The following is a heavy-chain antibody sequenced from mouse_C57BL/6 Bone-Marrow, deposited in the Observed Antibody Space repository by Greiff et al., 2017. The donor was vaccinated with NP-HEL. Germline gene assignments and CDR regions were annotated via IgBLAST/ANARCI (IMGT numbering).Heavy chain of an antibody. D-gene: IGHD4-1*01. V-gene: IGHV1-76*01. CDR3: ARGGNWDALYFDY. CDR2: IYPGSGNT. CDR1: GYTFTDYY. Sequence: QVQLQQSGAELVRPGASVKLSCKASGYTFTDYYINWVKQRPGQGLEWIARIYPGSGNTYYNEKFKGKATLTAEKSSSTAYMQLSSLTSEDSAVYFCARGGNWDALYFDYWGQGTTLTVSS. J-gene: IGHJ2*01.